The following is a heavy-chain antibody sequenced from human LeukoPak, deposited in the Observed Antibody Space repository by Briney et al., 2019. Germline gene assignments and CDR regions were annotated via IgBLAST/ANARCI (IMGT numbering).Heavy chain of an antibody. Sequence: GASVNVSCKASGGTFSSYAISWVRQAPGQGLEWMGGIIPIFGTANYAQKFQGRVTITTDESTSTAYMELRSLRSDDTAVYYCARDQVEIAAAGTGGADYWGQGTLVTVSS. CDR3: ARDQVEIAAAGTGGADY. J-gene: IGHJ4*02. CDR1: GGTFSSYA. CDR2: IIPIFGTA. D-gene: IGHD6-13*01. V-gene: IGHV1-69*05.